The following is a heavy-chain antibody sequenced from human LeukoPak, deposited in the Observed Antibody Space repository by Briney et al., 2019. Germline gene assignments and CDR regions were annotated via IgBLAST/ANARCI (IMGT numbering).Heavy chain of an antibody. CDR3: ARDEGWELRGAFDI. CDR1: GGSISSGSYY. Sequence: SETLSLTCTVSGGSISSGSYYWSWIRQPAGKGLEWIGRIYTSGSTNYNPSLKSRVTISVDTSKNQFSLKLISVTAADTAVYYCARDEGWELRGAFDIWGQGTMVTVSS. CDR2: IYTSGST. V-gene: IGHV4-61*02. D-gene: IGHD1-26*01. J-gene: IGHJ3*02.